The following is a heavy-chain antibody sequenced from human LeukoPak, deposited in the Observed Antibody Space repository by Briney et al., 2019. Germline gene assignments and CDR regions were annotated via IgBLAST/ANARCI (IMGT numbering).Heavy chain of an antibody. V-gene: IGHV1-8*01. Sequence: GASVKVSCKGSGYTFSSYDINWVRQATGQGLEWMGWMNPDTGNSGYAQKFQGRVTMTRDTSISTAYMELSSLRSDDTAVYYCARAGYSSSWYFSSPTLDYWGQGTLVTVSS. CDR1: GYTFSSYD. CDR2: MNPDTGNS. CDR3: ARAGYSSSWYFSSPTLDY. D-gene: IGHD6-13*01. J-gene: IGHJ4*02.